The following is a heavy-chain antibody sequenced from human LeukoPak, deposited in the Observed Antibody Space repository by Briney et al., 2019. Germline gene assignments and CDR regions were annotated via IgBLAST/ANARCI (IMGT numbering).Heavy chain of an antibody. V-gene: IGHV3-21*01. J-gene: IGHJ5*02. CDR2: ISSSSSYI. CDR1: GFTFSSYS. CDR3: ARDLARVYYGSGSYYNVEGNWFDP. Sequence: PGGSLRLSCAASGFTFSSYSMNWVRQAPGKGLEWVSSISSSSSYIYYADSVKGRFTISRDNAKNSLYLQMNSLRAEDTAVYYCARDLARVYYGSGSYYNVEGNWFDPWGQGTLVTVSS. D-gene: IGHD3-10*01.